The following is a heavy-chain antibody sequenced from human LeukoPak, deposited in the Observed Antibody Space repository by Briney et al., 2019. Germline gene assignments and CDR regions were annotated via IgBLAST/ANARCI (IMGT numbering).Heavy chain of an antibody. Sequence: ASVKVSCKASGGTFSSYAISWVRQAPGQGLEWMGGIIPIFGTANYAQKFQGRVTITADESTSTAYMELSSLRSEDTAVYYCARDSYYSSSSYHGMDVWGQGTTVTVPS. CDR3: ARDSYYSSSSYHGMDV. CDR2: IIPIFGTA. D-gene: IGHD6-6*01. J-gene: IGHJ6*02. V-gene: IGHV1-69*13. CDR1: GGTFSSYA.